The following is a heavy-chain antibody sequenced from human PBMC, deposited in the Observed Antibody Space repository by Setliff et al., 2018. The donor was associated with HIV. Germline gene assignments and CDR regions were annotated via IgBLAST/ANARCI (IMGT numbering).Heavy chain of an antibody. J-gene: IGHJ6*02. CDR1: GGSISTATFY. D-gene: IGHD3-3*01. V-gene: IGHV4-39*01. CDR2: VYYTGST. CDR3: ARHPGGSFYNFWSGDYYYYGMDV. Sequence: SETLSLTCTVSGGSISTATFYWNWIRQPPGKALEWLGIVYYTGSTNYNPSLKSRVAMSVDTSRNQFSLKLTSVTAADTAVYYCARHPGGSFYNFWSGDYYYYGMDVWGQGTTVTVSS.